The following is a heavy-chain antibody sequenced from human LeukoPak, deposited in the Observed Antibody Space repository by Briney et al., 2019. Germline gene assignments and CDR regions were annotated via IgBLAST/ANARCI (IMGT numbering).Heavy chain of an antibody. Sequence: SETLSLTCTVSGGSISSYYWSWIRQSPGKGLECIGYIHYTGSTNYNPSLKSRVTISVDTSKNQFSLRLRSVTAADTAVYYCARGKSRGSHIDYWGQGTLVTVSS. CDR3: ARGKSRGSHIDY. V-gene: IGHV4-59*08. CDR1: GGSISSYY. D-gene: IGHD1-26*01. CDR2: IHYTGST. J-gene: IGHJ4*02.